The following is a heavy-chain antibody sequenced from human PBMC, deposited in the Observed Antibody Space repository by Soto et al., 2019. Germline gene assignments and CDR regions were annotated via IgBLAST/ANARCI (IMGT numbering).Heavy chain of an antibody. CDR2: ISSNGGST. CDR1: GFTFSSYA. V-gene: IGHV3-64D*06. Sequence: PGGSLRLSCSASGFTFSSYAMHWVRQAPGKGLEYVSAISSNGGSTYYADSVKGRFTISRDNSKNTLYLQMSSLRAEDTAVYYCVKDMGGIVVVPAAYYYYGMDVWGQGTTVTVS. CDR3: VKDMGGIVVVPAAYYYYGMDV. J-gene: IGHJ6*02. D-gene: IGHD2-2*01.